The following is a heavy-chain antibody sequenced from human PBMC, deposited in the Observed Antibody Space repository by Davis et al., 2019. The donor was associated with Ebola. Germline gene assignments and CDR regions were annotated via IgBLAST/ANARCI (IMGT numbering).Heavy chain of an antibody. CDR3: ASWVAYGLDV. V-gene: IGHV3-11*04. CDR1: GFTFSDYY. J-gene: IGHJ6*02. CDR2: ISSSGSTI. Sequence: GESLKISCAASGFTFSDYYMSWIRQAPGKGLAWVSYISSSGSTIYYADSVKGRFTISRDNAKNSLYLQMNSLRAEDTAVYYYASWVAYGLDVWGQGTTVTVSS. D-gene: IGHD2-15*01.